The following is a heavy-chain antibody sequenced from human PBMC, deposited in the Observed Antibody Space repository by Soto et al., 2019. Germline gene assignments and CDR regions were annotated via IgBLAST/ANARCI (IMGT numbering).Heavy chain of an antibody. CDR1: GDTLKTFD. D-gene: IGHD1-1*01. Sequence: QVQLVQSGAEVRRPGASVKVSCKASGDTLKTFDISWVRQAPGQGPEWMAWITTHNGNTNFAQKFRGRVTLTADTSYATAFMEIRNLRSDDTGVYFCASFNFTRSGDNYFYYMGVWGQGTTVTVSS. J-gene: IGHJ6*03. CDR3: ASFNFTRSGDNYFYYMGV. CDR2: ITTHNGNT. V-gene: IGHV1-18*04.